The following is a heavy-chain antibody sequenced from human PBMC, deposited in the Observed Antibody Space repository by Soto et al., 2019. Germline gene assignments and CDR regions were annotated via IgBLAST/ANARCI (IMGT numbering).Heavy chain of an antibody. CDR3: TTDLWRIAVVVGSTGYFNP. CDR1: GFTFSDAW. CDR2: IKSKSDGGTT. J-gene: IGHJ5*02. Sequence: GGSLRLSCAASGFTFSDAWMSWVRQAPGKGLDWGGRIKSKSDGGTTEYAAPVRGRCNISRDDSKNTLYQQMNSLKTEDTAVYYCTTDLWRIAVVVGSTGYFNPWGQGTPVTVS. D-gene: IGHD2-15*01. V-gene: IGHV3-15*01.